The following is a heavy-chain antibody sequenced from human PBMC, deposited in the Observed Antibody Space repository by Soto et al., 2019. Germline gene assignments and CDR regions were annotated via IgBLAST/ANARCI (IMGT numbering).Heavy chain of an antibody. D-gene: IGHD5-18*01. Sequence: VASVKVSCKASGGSFSSYAISWVRPAPGQGLEWMGGIIPIFGTANYAQKFQGRVTITADESTSTAYMELSSLRSEDTAVYYCARDYWDGYENTNGPFDYWGQGTLVTVSS. J-gene: IGHJ4*02. CDR1: GGSFSSYA. V-gene: IGHV1-69*13. CDR3: ARDYWDGYENTNGPFDY. CDR2: IIPIFGTA.